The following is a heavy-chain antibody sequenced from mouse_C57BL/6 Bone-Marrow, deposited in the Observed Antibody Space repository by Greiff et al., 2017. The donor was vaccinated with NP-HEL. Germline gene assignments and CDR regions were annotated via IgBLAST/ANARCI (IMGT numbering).Heavy chain of an antibody. CDR3: ARAGYDVGAMDY. CDR2: IHPNSGST. J-gene: IGHJ4*01. D-gene: IGHD2-2*01. V-gene: IGHV1-64*01. CDR1: GYTFTSYW. Sequence: QVQLQQPGAELVKPGASVKLSCKASGYTFTSYWMHWVKQRPGQGLEWIGMIHPNSGSTNYNEKFKSKATLTVDKSSSTTYMQLSSLTSEDSAVYYCARAGYDVGAMDYWGQGTSVTVSS.